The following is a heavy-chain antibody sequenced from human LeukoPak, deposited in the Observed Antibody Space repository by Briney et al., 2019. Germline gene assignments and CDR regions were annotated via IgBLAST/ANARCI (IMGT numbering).Heavy chain of an antibody. CDR1: GGSISSYY. CDR2: IYYSGST. D-gene: IGHD3-3*01. CDR3: ARGRATIFGVPTNWFDP. Sequence: PSETLSLTCTVSGGSISSYYWSWIRQPPGKGLEWIGYIYYSGSTNYNPSLKSRVTISVDTSKNQFSLKLSSVTAADTAVYYCARGRATIFGVPTNWFDPWGRGTLVTVS. V-gene: IGHV4-59*01. J-gene: IGHJ5*02.